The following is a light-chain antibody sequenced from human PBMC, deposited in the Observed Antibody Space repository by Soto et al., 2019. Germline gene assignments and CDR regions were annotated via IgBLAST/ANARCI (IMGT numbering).Light chain of an antibody. J-gene: IGLJ3*02. V-gene: IGLV6-57*04. CDR1: SGRVASNY. Sequence: NFMLTQPHSVSESPGKTVTISCTRSSGRVASNYLQWYQQRPGSAPTTVIFEDDQRPSGVPDRFSGSIDSSSNSAFLTICGLKTEDEADYYCQSYDSPKEVFGGGTKVTVL. CDR3: QSYDSPKEV. CDR2: EDD.